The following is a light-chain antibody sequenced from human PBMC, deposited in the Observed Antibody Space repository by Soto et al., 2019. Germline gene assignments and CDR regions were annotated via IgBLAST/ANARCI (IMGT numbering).Light chain of an antibody. V-gene: IGKV3-20*01. CDR3: QQYTGPPTT. J-gene: IGKJ1*01. Sequence: EIVLTQSLGTLSLSPGDRATLSCRASQTISSTYLAWYQQKPGQAPRLLIYAASTRATGIPDRFSGSGSGTDFTLTISRLEPEDSAVYFCQQYTGPPTTFGQGTKVDIK. CDR1: QTISSTY. CDR2: AAS.